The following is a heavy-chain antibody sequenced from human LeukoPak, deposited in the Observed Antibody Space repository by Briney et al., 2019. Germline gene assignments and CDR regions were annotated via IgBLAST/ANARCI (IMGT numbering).Heavy chain of an antibody. J-gene: IGHJ4*02. Sequence: VASVKVSCKASGGTFSSYAISWVRQAPGQGLEWMGWINPNSGGTNYAQKFQGRVTMTRDTSISTAYMELSRLRSDDTAVYYCARSDYGDYDLWGQGTLVTVSS. D-gene: IGHD4-17*01. CDR2: INPNSGGT. CDR1: GGTFSSYA. CDR3: ARSDYGDYDL. V-gene: IGHV1-2*02.